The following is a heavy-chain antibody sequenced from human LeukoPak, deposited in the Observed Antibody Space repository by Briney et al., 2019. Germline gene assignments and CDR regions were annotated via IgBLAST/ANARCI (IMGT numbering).Heavy chain of an antibody. CDR3: ARARVSQIPGNYYYYRDV. J-gene: IGHJ6*03. V-gene: IGHV4-59*01. D-gene: IGHD2-8*01. Sequence: SETLSLTCTVSGGSISSYYWSWVRQPPGKGLEWIGYIYYSGSTNYNPSLKSRVTISVDTSKNQFSLKLTSMTAADTAVYYCARARVSQIPGNYYYYRDVWGKGTTVTVSS. CDR2: IYYSGST. CDR1: GGSISSYY.